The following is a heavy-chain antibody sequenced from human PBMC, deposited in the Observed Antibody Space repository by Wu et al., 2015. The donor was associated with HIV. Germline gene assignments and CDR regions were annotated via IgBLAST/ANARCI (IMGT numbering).Heavy chain of an antibody. CDR1: GYTFTGYY. D-gene: IGHD4/OR15-4a*01. CDR2: INPDSGDT. Sequence: QVQLVQSGTEMKKSGASVKVSCKTSGYTFTGYYIHWVRQAPGQGLEWMGWINPDSGDTKFAQTFQGRITMTRDTSTTTVNLVLASLKSNDTATYYCARDWQFQVTFGDYYMDYRGDNGTTVIV. J-gene: IGHJ6*03. CDR3: ARDWQFQVTFGDYYMDYR. V-gene: IGHV1-2*02.